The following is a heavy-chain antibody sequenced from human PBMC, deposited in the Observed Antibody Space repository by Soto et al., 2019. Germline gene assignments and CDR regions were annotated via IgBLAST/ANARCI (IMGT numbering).Heavy chain of an antibody. CDR3: AAYYDFWSGYYTRYYYYGMDV. V-gene: IGHV3-48*03. CDR2: ISSSGSTI. J-gene: IGHJ6*02. Sequence: GGSLRLSCAASGFTFSSYEMNWVRQAPGKGLEWVSYISSSGSTIYYADSVKGRFTISRDNAKNSLYLQMNSLRAEDTAVYYCAAYYDFWSGYYTRYYYYGMDVWGQGTTVTVSS. CDR1: GFTFSSYE. D-gene: IGHD3-3*01.